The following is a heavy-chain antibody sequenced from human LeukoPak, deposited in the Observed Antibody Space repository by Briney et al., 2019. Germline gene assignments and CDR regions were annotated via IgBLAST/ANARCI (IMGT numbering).Heavy chain of an antibody. J-gene: IGHJ3*02. Sequence: PSETLSLTCTVSGGSISSYYWNWIRQPPGKGLEWIGYIYYSGSTKYNPSLKSRVTISVDTSKNQFSLKLNSVTAADTAVYYCARHARNILNAYDIWGQGTMVTVSS. CDR1: GGSISSYY. D-gene: IGHD2-2*02. CDR3: ARHARNILNAYDI. CDR2: IYYSGST. V-gene: IGHV4-59*08.